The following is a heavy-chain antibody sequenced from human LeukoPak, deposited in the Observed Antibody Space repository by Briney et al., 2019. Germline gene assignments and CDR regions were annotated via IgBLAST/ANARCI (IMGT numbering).Heavy chain of an antibody. J-gene: IGHJ4*02. Sequence: SETLSLTCTVSGASFSSSTYYWGWIRQPPGKGLEWIGSIYYSGSTYYNPSLKSRVTMSVDTSKNQFSLKLSSVTAADTAVYYCAREGFIAARTIDYWGQGTLVTVSS. CDR2: IYYSGST. CDR1: GASFSSSTYY. CDR3: AREGFIAARTIDY. V-gene: IGHV4-39*02. D-gene: IGHD6-6*01.